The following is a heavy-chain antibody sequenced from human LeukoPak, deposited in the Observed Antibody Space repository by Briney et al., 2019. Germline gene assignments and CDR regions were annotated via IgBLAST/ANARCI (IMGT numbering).Heavy chain of an antibody. CDR2: ISGDGRNK. D-gene: IGHD1-1*01. Sequence: GGSLRLSCTASGFTFSDYAMHWVRQAPGKGLEWVAVISGDGRNKYYADSVKGRFTISRDNSKNTLSLQMNSLRDEDTAIYYCARGRVRSHRTAPEYWGQGTLVTVSS. CDR1: GFTFSDYA. V-gene: IGHV3-30*03. J-gene: IGHJ4*02. CDR3: ARGRVRSHRTAPEY.